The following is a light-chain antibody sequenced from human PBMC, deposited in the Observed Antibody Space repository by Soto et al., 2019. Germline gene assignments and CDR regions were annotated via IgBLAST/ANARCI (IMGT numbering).Light chain of an antibody. CDR1: ENIYTN. V-gene: IGKV3-20*01. CDR3: QQYGT. J-gene: IGKJ1*01. CDR2: GAS. Sequence: VMTQSPDTLSVSPGERATLSCRASENIYTNLAWYQQKPGQPPRLLIYGASGRATGIPDRFSGSGSGSDFTLTISRLEPEDFAVYYCQQYGTFGQGTKVDNK.